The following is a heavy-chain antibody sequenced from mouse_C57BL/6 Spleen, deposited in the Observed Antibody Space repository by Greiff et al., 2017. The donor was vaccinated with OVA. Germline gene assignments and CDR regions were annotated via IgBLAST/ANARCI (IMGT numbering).Heavy chain of an antibody. CDR2: INYDGSST. D-gene: IGHD2-3*01. CDR3: ARDGYYPL. J-gene: IGHJ2*01. Sequence: EVMLVESEGGLVQPGSSMKLSCTASGFTFSDYYMAWVRQVPEKGLEWVANINYDGSSTYYLDSLKSRFIISRDNAKNILYLQMSSLKSEDTATYYCARDGYYPLWGQGTTLTVSS. V-gene: IGHV5-16*01. CDR1: GFTFSDYY.